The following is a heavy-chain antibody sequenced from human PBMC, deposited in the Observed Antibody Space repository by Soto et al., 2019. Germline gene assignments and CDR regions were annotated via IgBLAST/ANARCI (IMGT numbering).Heavy chain of an antibody. CDR1: SVSISSGGYY. Sequence: SDTLSLTCTVSSVSISSGGYYWTWSRQHPGKGLEWIGYNYYSGITYYNPSLKSRVTISLDTSKNQFSLKLSSVTAADTAVYYCARGSSIAGLYYGMDVWGQGTTVT. V-gene: IGHV4-31*03. CDR2: NYYSGIT. J-gene: IGHJ6*02. CDR3: ARGSSIAGLYYGMDV. D-gene: IGHD6-6*01.